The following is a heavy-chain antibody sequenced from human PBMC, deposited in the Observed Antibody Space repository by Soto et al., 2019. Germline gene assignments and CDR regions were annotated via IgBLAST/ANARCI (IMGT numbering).Heavy chain of an antibody. J-gene: IGHJ6*02. CDR1: GFTFSTYD. V-gene: IGHV3-30*18. D-gene: IGHD5-18*01. Sequence: QVQLVESGGGGVQPGRSLRLSCSASGFTFSTYDIHWVRQAPGKGLEWVAVISYDGNYKYYAESVMGRFTISRDNSKNTLYLQMNSLRAKDTAVYDCAKGRLGRYNYDSSRYHYGMDVWGQGTTVTVSS. CDR2: ISYDGNYK. CDR3: AKGRLGRYNYDSSRYHYGMDV.